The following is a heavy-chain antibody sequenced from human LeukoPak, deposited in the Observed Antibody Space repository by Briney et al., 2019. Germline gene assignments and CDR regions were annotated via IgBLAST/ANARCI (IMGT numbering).Heavy chain of an antibody. CDR2: IYYSGST. D-gene: IGHD6-13*01. CDR1: GGSISSYY. Sequence: SETLSLTCTVSGGSISSYYWSWIRQSPGKGLEWIGYIYYSGSTNYNPSLKSRVTISVDTSKNQFSLKLSSVTAADTAVYYCARGQTAGDYYYGMDVWGQGTTVTVSS. J-gene: IGHJ6*02. V-gene: IGHV4-59*01. CDR3: ARGQTAGDYYYGMDV.